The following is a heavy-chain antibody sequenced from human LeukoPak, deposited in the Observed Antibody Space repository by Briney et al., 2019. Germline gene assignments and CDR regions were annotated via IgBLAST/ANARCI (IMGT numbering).Heavy chain of an antibody. D-gene: IGHD6-13*01. CDR3: TRDVSLSQPGGFDY. Sequence: GGSLRLSCAASEFTFSRYSITRVRQAPGKGLEWVSTISSTSTYIYYADSVRGRFTISRDNTKNSVDLQMNSLRADDTAVYYCTRDVSLSQPGGFDYWGHGSLVTVSS. CDR1: EFTFSRYS. CDR2: ISSTSTYI. V-gene: IGHV3-21*01. J-gene: IGHJ4*01.